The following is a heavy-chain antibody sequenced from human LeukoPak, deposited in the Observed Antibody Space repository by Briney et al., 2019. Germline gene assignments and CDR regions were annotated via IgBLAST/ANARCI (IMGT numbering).Heavy chain of an antibody. CDR3: ATDSPYYYDSSGYVYFDY. CDR1: GFTFSSYE. J-gene: IGHJ4*02. V-gene: IGHV3-48*03. CDR2: ISSSGSTI. D-gene: IGHD3-22*01. Sequence: GGSLRLSCAASGFTFSSYEMNWVRQAPGKGLEWISYISSSGSTIYYADSVKGRFTISRDNAKNSLYLHMNSLRAEDTAFYYCATDSPYYYDSSGYVYFDYWGQGTLVTVSS.